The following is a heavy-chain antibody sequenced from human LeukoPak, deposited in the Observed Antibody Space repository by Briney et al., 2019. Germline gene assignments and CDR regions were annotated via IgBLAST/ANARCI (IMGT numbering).Heavy chain of an antibody. CDR1: GFTFNSYS. Sequence: EGSLRLSSAASGFTFNSYSMTWVRQAPGKGLEWVSYITSSSSAIYYADSVKGRFTISRDNAKNSLYLQMNSLRAEDTAVYYCARFFRGHSCFDFWGQGALVTVSS. J-gene: IGHJ4*02. CDR3: ARFFRGHSCFDF. V-gene: IGHV3-48*04. D-gene: IGHD3-3*01. CDR2: ITSSSSAI.